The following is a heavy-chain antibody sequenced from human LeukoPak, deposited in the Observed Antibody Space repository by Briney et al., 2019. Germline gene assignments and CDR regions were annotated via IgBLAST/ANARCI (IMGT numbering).Heavy chain of an antibody. CDR2: IYYSGST. V-gene: IGHV4-59*01. D-gene: IGHD5-12*01. Sequence: SETLSLTCTVSGGSISSYYWSWIRQPPGKGLEWIGYIYYSGSTNYNPSLKSRVTMSVDTSKNQFSLKLSSVTAADTAVYYCARVVAGGFDYWGQGTLVTVSS. CDR3: ARVVAGGFDY. J-gene: IGHJ4*02. CDR1: GGSISSYY.